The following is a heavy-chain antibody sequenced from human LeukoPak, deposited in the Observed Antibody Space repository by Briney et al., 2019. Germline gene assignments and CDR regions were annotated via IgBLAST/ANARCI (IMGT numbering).Heavy chain of an antibody. CDR2: ISSSSTYI. D-gene: IGHD4-17*01. J-gene: IGHJ2*01. V-gene: IGHV3-21*04. CDR3: AKDQGLTTVKYFDL. CDR1: GFTFSSYT. Sequence: GGSLRLSCAASGFTFSSYTMNWVRQAPGKGLEWVSSISSSSTYINYADSVKGRFTISRDNSKNTLYLQMNSLRAEDTAVYYCAKDQGLTTVKYFDLWGRGTLVTVSS.